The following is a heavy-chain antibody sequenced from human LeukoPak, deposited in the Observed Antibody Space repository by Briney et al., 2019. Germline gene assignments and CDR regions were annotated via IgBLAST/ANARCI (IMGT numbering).Heavy chain of an antibody. Sequence: GGSLRLSCAASGFTFSSYAMSWVRQAPGKGLEWVSAISGSGGSTYYADSVKGRFTISRDNSKNTLYLQMNSLRAEDTAMYYCARVTIVVVPVVTTFHYYYYMDVWGKGTTVTVSS. CDR1: GFTFSSYA. CDR3: ARVTIVVVPVVTTFHYYYYMDV. CDR2: ISGSGGST. D-gene: IGHD2-2*01. J-gene: IGHJ6*03. V-gene: IGHV3-23*01.